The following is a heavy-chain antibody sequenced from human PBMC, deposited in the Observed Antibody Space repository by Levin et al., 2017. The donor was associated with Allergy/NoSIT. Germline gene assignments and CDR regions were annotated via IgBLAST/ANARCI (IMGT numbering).Heavy chain of an antibody. V-gene: IGHV4-34*01. Sequence: PSETLSLTCAVYGGSFSGYYWSWIRQPPGKGLEWIGEINHSGSTNYNPSLKSRVTISVDTSKNQFSLKLSSVTAADTAVYYCARWYNWNEDYWGQGTLVTVSS. CDR1: GGSFSGYY. J-gene: IGHJ4*02. D-gene: IGHD1-1*01. CDR2: INHSGST. CDR3: ARWYNWNEDY.